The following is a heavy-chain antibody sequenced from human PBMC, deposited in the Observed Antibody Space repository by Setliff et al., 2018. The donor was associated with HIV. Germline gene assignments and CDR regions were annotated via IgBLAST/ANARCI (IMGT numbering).Heavy chain of an antibody. J-gene: IGHJ3*02. CDR3: ARDVDYTDAFDI. CDR1: GASISSGGYY. Sequence: SETLSLTCTVSGASISSGGYYWSWIRRHPGRGLEFIGYIYYTGSTYYNPSVKSRVTISIDTSKNQFSLRLSSVTAADTAVYYCARDVDYTDAFDIWGQGTMVTVSS. V-gene: IGHV4-31*03. D-gene: IGHD4-4*01. CDR2: IYYTGST.